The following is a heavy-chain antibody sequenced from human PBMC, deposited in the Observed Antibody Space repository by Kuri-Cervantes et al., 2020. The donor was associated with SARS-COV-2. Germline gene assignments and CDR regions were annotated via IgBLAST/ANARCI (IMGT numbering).Heavy chain of an antibody. D-gene: IGHD3-22*01. CDR1: GFTVSSNY. J-gene: IGHJ4*02. CDR2: IYSGGST. Sequence: LSLTCAASGFTVSSNYMSWVRQAPGKGLEWVSVIYSGGSTSYADSVKGRFTISRDNSRNTLYLQMNSLRAEDTAVYYCARGHDRRVYFSTPAPYYFDFWSQGILVTVSS. CDR3: ARGHDRRVYFSTPAPYYFDF. V-gene: IGHV3-53*01.